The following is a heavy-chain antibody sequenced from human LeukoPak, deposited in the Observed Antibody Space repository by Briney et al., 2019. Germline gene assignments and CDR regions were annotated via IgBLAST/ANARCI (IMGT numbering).Heavy chain of an antibody. J-gene: IGHJ4*02. D-gene: IGHD3-3*01. CDR2: IYHSGST. CDR1: GGSISSGGYS. Sequence: SETLSLTCAVSGGSISSGGYSWSWIRQPPGKGLEWIGYIYHSGSTYYNPSLKSRVTISVDTSKNQFSLELSSVTAADTAVYYCATLAITIFGVASGDYWGQGTLVTVSS. V-gene: IGHV4-30-2*03. CDR3: ATLAITIFGVASGDY.